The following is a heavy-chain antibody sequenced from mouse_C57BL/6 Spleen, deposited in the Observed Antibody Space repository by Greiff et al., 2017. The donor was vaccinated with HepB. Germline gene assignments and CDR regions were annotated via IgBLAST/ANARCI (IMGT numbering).Heavy chain of an antibody. V-gene: IGHV1-19*01. D-gene: IGHD1-1*01. CDR3: ASPLTTVVARGFAY. CDR1: GYTFTDYY. Sequence: EVQLVESGPVLVKPGASVKMSCKASGYTFTDYYMNWVKQSHGKSLEWIGVINPYNGGTSYNQKFKGKATLTVDKSSSTAYMELNSLTSEDSAVHYCASPLTTVVARGFAYWGQGTLVTVSA. J-gene: IGHJ3*01. CDR2: INPYNGGT.